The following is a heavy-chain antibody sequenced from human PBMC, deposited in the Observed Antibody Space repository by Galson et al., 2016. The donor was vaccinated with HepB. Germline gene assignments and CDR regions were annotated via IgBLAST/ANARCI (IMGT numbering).Heavy chain of an antibody. V-gene: IGHV3-21*01. J-gene: IGHJ3*02. CDR3: ARDRSRFSSGYYTGARDVFSI. D-gene: IGHD3-3*01. CDR2: ISSSSAYV. Sequence: SLRLSCAASGFSISTYTMNWVRQAPGKGLEWISYISSSSAYVDYADSVKGRFTISRENAKNSLYLQMNSLRAEDTAVYYCARDRSRFSSGYYTGARDVFSIWGQRTVVTVSS. CDR1: GFSISTYT.